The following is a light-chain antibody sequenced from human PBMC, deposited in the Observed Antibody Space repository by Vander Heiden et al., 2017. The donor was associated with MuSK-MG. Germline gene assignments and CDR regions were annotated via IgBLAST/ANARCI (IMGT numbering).Light chain of an antibody. CDR2: WAS. CDR1: QSVLYSTNNKNY. Sequence: DIVMTQSPASLAVSLGERATINCKSSQSVLYSTNNKNYLAWYQQKPGQPPKLLIYWASTREAGVPDRFSGSGSGTDFTLTISSLQAEDVAVYYCQQDASTPSTFGQGTKLEIK. CDR3: QQDASTPST. V-gene: IGKV4-1*01. J-gene: IGKJ2*01.